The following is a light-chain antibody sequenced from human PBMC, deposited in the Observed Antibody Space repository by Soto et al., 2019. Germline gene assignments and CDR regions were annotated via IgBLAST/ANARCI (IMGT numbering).Light chain of an antibody. Sequence: EIVLTQSPGTLSLSPVERATLSCRASQSVSNNYLAWYQQKPGQAPRLLIYGASNRATGTPARFSGSGSGTEFTLTISSLQSEDFAVYYCQQYNNWRITFGQGTRLEIK. CDR1: QSVSNN. J-gene: IGKJ5*01. CDR3: QQYNNWRIT. CDR2: GAS. V-gene: IGKV3D-15*01.